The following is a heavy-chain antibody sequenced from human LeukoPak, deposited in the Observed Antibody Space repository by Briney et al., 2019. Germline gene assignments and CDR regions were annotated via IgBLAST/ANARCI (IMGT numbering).Heavy chain of an antibody. CDR1: GGSFSGYY. V-gene: IGHV3-7*01. J-gene: IGHJ2*01. CDR3: ARDWAVTPRYFDL. D-gene: IGHD4-17*01. Sequence: ETLSLTCAVYGGSFSGYYWSWIRQAPGKGLEWVANIKQDGSEKYYVDSVKGRFTISRDNAKNSLYLQMNSLRAEDTAVYYCARDWAVTPRYFDLWGRGTLVTVSS. CDR2: IKQDGSEK.